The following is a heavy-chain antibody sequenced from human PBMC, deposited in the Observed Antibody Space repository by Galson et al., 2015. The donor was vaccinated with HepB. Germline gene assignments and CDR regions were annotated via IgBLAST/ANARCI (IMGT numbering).Heavy chain of an antibody. D-gene: IGHD1-26*01. CDR2: INPNSGGT. CDR3: ARPLGSRGSYWLHSCVH. CDR1: GSTFTGYS. Sequence: SVTVSCKASGSTFTGYSMHWVRQAPGQGLEWMGWINPNSGGTNYAQKFQGRVTMTRDTSISTAYMELSRLRSDDTAVYYCARPLGSRGSYWLHSCVHWGQGTLVTVSS. J-gene: IGHJ4*02. V-gene: IGHV1-2*02.